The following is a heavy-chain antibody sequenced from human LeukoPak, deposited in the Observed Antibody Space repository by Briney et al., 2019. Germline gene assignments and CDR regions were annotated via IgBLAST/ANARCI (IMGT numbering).Heavy chain of an antibody. CDR1: GFTFSGYA. Sequence: PGGSLRLSCAASGFTFSGYAMNWVRQAPGKGLEWVSHIYSSDTTYADSVKGRFTISRDNSKSTLYLQLNSLRAEDTAVYYCVKDRHFYGAGTYYNLDYWGQGTLVTVSS. J-gene: IGHJ4*02. D-gene: IGHD3-10*01. CDR3: VKDRHFYGAGTYYNLDY. V-gene: IGHV3-48*01. CDR2: IYSSDTT.